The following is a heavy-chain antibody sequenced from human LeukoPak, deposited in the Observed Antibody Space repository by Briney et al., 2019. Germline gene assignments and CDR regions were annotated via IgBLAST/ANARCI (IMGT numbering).Heavy chain of an antibody. D-gene: IGHD2-8*01. J-gene: IGHJ5*02. V-gene: IGHV5-51*01. CDR1: GYSFTSYW. Sequence: PGESLKISCKGSGYSFTSYWIGWVRQMPGEGLEWMGIIYPGDSDTRYSPSFQGQVTISADKSISTAYLQWSSLKASDTAMYYCARLDCTNGVCYLGNRWFDPWGQGTLVTVSS. CDR2: IYPGDSDT. CDR3: ARLDCTNGVCYLGNRWFDP.